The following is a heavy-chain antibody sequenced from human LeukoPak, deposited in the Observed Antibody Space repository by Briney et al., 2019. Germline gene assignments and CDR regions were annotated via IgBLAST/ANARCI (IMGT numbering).Heavy chain of an antibody. CDR3: SRESGPFCPFGY. D-gene: IGHD1-26*01. J-gene: IGHJ4*02. V-gene: IGHV4-4*02. CDR2: VSLAGQT. Sequence: PSETLSLTCDVSGGSISNTNWWSWVRQPPGQGLEWIGEVSLAGQTNYNPSLNGRVTMSLDESSNQLSLKLTSVTAADTAIYYCSRESGPFCPFGYWGQGTLVIVPS. CDR1: GGSISNTNW.